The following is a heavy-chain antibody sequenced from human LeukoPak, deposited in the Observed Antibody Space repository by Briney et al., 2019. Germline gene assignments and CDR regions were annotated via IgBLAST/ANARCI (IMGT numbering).Heavy chain of an antibody. Sequence: NASETLSLTCTVSGGAISGRRDYWGWIRQPPGKGLEWIASIYYSGSTHYNPSLKSRVTISVDTFRNQFSLELRTATAADTAMYYCARNVSRGEPGGAFDMWGQGTMVTVSS. CDR1: GGAISGRRDY. V-gene: IGHV4-39*01. CDR2: IYYSGST. CDR3: ARNVSRGEPGGAFDM. D-gene: IGHD3-16*01. J-gene: IGHJ3*02.